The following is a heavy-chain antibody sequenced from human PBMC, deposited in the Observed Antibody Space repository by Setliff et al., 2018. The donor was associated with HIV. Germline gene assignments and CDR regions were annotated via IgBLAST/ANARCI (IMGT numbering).Heavy chain of an antibody. CDR3: ARIVRWELVATSTFFYYYMDV. V-gene: IGHV4-39*01. D-gene: IGHD1-26*01. Sequence: LSLTCTVSGASISSSSHHWAWIRQPPGKGLEYIGNIYYTGSTHHNPSLESRVATSVDASKNQFSLKLSSVTAADTAVYYCARIVRWELVATSTFFYYYMDVWGKGTTVTVSS. CDR1: GASISSSSHH. J-gene: IGHJ6*03. CDR2: IYYTGST.